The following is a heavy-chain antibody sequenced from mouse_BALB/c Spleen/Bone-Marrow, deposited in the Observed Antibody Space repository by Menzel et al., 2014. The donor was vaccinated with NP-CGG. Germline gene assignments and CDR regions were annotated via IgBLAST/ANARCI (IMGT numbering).Heavy chain of an antibody. CDR1: DHTFTSYY. CDR2: INPSNGGT. V-gene: IGHV1S81*02. J-gene: IGHJ4*01. CDR3: TRRLLYYAMDY. Sequence: VQLQQSGAELVKPGASVKLSCKASDHTFTSYYMYWVKQRPGQGLEWIGEINPSNGGTNFNEKFKSKATLTVDKSSSTAYMQLSSLTSEDSAVYYCTRRLLYYAMDYWGQGTSVTVSS. D-gene: IGHD2-13*01.